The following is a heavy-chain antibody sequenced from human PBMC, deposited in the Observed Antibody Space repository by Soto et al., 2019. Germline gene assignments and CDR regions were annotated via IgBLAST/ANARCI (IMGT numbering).Heavy chain of an antibody. CDR3: ARVEMERLPLYSSGWYTY. J-gene: IGHJ4*02. CDR2: INAGNGNT. D-gene: IGHD6-19*01. V-gene: IGHV1-3*01. Sequence: ASVKVSCKASGYTFTSYAMHWVRQAPGQRLEWMGWINAGNGNTKYSQKFQGRVTITRDTSASTAYMELSSLRSEDTAVYYCARVEMERLPLYSSGWYTYWGQGTMVTVS. CDR1: GYTFTSYA.